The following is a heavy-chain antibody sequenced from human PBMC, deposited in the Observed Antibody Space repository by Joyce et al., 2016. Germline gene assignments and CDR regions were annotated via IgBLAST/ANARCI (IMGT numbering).Heavy chain of an antibody. CDR3: ARDKVTIFGVVTIGVYGMDV. D-gene: IGHD3-3*01. CDR2: INPNSGGT. CDR1: GYTFTDYY. V-gene: IGHV1-2*02. J-gene: IGHJ6*02. Sequence: QVQLVQSGAEVGKPGASVKVSCKASGYTFTDYYIYWVRQAPGQGLESIGGINPNSGGTNYAQKFQGRVTMTRDTSINTVYMEVSGLRSDDTAVYYCARDKVTIFGVVTIGVYGMDVWGQGTTVTVSS.